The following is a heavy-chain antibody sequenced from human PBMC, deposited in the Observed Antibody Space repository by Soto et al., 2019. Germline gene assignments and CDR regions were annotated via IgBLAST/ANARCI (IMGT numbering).Heavy chain of an antibody. V-gene: IGHV1-18*01. CDR1: CYTLTRYG. CDR3: ARDRPYNYDILTGYTPHYSYCGMDV. CDR2: ISAYNGNT. Sequence: SSVKVCCKASCYTLTRYGISWVRQAPGRGLEWMGWISAYNGNTNYAQKLQGRVTMTTDTSTSTAYMELRSLRSDDTAVYYCARDRPYNYDILTGYTPHYSYCGMDVWGQGTMVTLFS. J-gene: IGHJ6*02. D-gene: IGHD3-9*01.